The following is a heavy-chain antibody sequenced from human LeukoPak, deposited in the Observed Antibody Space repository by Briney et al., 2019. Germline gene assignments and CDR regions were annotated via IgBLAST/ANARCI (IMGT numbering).Heavy chain of an antibody. CDR2: IYYSGST. CDR3: ARLKGWYSSSRFDY. CDR1: GGSISSSSYY. V-gene: IGHV4-39*01. D-gene: IGHD6-6*01. J-gene: IGHJ4*02. Sequence: SETLSLTCTVSGGSISSSSYYWGWIRQPPGKGLEWIGSIYYSGSTYYNPSLKSRVTISVDTSKNQFSLKLSSVTAADTAVYYCARLKGWYSSSRFDYWGQGTLVTVSS.